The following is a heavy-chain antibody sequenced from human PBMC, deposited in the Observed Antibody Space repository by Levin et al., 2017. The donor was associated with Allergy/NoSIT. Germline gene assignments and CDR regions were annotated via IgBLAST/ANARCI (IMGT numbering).Heavy chain of an antibody. CDR1: GFTFSSYA. Sequence: GESLKISCAASGFTFSSYAMSWVRQAPGKGLEWVSAISGSGGSTYYADSVKGRFTISRDNSKNTLYLHMNSLRAEDTAVYYCAKDLHPGVDTAMVDPFDYWGQGTLVTVSS. CDR2: ISGSGGST. J-gene: IGHJ4*02. D-gene: IGHD5-18*01. V-gene: IGHV3-23*01. CDR3: AKDLHPGVDTAMVDPFDY.